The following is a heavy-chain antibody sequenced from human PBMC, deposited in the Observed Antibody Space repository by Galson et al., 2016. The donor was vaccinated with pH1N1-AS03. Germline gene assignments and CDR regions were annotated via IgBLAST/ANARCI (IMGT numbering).Heavy chain of an antibody. J-gene: IGHJ3*02. CDR3: ARPRRDGYNFDAFDI. CDR2: IYHSGST. Sequence: ETLSLTCAVSGYSISSGYYWGWIRQPPGKGLEWIGSIYHSGSTYYNQSLKSRVTISVDTSKNQFSLKLSSVTAADRAVYYCARPRRDGYNFDAFDIWGQGTMVTVSS. D-gene: IGHD5-24*01. CDR1: GYSISSGYY. V-gene: IGHV4-38-2*01.